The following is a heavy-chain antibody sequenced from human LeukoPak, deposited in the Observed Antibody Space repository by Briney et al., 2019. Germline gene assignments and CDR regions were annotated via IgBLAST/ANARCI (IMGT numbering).Heavy chain of an antibody. Sequence: GGSLRLSCAASGFTFSSYAMHWVRQAPGKGPEWVAVVSYDGSNKYYADSVKDRFTISRDNSKNTLYLQIHSLRAEDTAVYYCARNYDILTGLWAFDIWGQGTMVTVSS. D-gene: IGHD3-9*01. CDR2: VSYDGSNK. V-gene: IGHV3-30*03. CDR1: GFTFSSYA. J-gene: IGHJ3*02. CDR3: ARNYDILTGLWAFDI.